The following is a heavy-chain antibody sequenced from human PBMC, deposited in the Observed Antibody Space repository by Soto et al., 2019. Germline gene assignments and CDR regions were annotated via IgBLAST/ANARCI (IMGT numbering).Heavy chain of an antibody. V-gene: IGHV3-23*01. CDR2: ISVNGATT. CDR3: AKDDYGYWFDP. Sequence: HLLQSGGGLVQPGGSLRLSCVASGFTVSNYAMSWVRQAPGKGLEWVSPISVNGATTYYADSVKGRFTISRDSSKNTLYLQLNSLRAGDTAVYYCAKDDYGYWFDPWGQGTLVTVSS. CDR1: GFTVSNYA. D-gene: IGHD4-17*01. J-gene: IGHJ5*02.